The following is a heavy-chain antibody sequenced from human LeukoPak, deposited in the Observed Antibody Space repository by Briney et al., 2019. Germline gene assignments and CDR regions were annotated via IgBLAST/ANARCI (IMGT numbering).Heavy chain of an antibody. CDR1: GFTFSNYA. CDR2: ISGSGTTT. CDR3: VKGSNTYSSTSYWHFDL. Sequence: GGSLRLSCAASGFTFSNYAMSWVRQAPGKGLEWVSAISGSGTTTYYADSVKGRFTISRDNSWNTVYLQAQMNSLRAEDTAVYYCVKGSNTYSSTSYWHFDLWGRGTLVTVSS. V-gene: IGHV3-23*01. D-gene: IGHD6-19*01. J-gene: IGHJ2*01.